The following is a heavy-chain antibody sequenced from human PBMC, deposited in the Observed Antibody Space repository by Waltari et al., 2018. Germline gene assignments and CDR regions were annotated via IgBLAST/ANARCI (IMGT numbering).Heavy chain of an antibody. D-gene: IGHD3-3*01. CDR2: INQDGET. CDR1: RFTLRDNS. Sequence: EALLVESGGNLVQPGGPLRLTREAPRFTLRDNSMRWVRQVPGKGLEWVASINQDGETNYVASVKGRFTISRDNAKKSLVLLLNNLRADDSAIYYCARDPTLFGVRQNYFDSWGQGTLVTVSS. CDR3: ARDPTLFGVRQNYFDS. V-gene: IGHV3-7*04. J-gene: IGHJ4*02.